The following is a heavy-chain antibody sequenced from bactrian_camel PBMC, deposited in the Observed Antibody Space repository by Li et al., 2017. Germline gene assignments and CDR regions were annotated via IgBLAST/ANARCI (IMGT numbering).Heavy chain of an antibody. CDR2: IVDGGGRT. Sequence: VQLVESGGGSVQAGGSLRLSCASSGSIYDTMCMGWVRQAPGKEREGVAAIVDGGGRTCYADSRKGRFTISRDNAKDTLYLQMNSLKIEDTAVYYCALGSSRQATMTARGKGTQVTVS. J-gene: IGHJ4*01. D-gene: IGHD3*01. CDR1: GSIYDTMC. V-gene: IGHV3S40*01.